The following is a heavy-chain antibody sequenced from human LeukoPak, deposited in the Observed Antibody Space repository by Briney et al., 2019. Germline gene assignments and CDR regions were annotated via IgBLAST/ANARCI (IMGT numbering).Heavy chain of an antibody. J-gene: IGHJ6*02. D-gene: IGHD6-13*01. Sequence: SETLSLTCTVSGGSISSYYWSWIRQPAGKGLEWIGRIYTSGSTNYNPSLKSRVTMSVDTSKNQFSLKLSSVTAADTAVYYCATFPVRIAAAGKRYGMDVWGQGTTVTVSS. CDR2: IYTSGST. CDR1: GGSISSYY. V-gene: IGHV4-4*07. CDR3: ATFPVRIAAAGKRYGMDV.